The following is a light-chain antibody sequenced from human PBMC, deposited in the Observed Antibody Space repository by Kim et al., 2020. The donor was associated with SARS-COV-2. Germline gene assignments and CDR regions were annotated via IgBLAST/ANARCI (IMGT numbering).Light chain of an antibody. V-gene: IGKV1-9*01. J-gene: IGKJ2*01. CDR1: QGISSY. Sequence: ASVGDRVTITCRASQGISSYLAWYQQKPGKAPKLLIYAASTLQSGVPSRFSGSGSGTEFTLTSSSLQPEDFATYYCKQLNSYPMYTFGQGTKLEI. CDR3: KQLNSYPMYT. CDR2: AAS.